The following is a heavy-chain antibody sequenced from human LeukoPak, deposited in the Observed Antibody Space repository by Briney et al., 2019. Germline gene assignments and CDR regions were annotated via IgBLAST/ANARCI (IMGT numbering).Heavy chain of an antibody. V-gene: IGHV1-69*04. CDR3: AKDPLDYGDYGPLDYYYGMDV. CDR2: IIPILGIA. D-gene: IGHD4-17*01. J-gene: IGHJ6*02. Sequence: ASVKVSCKASGGTFSSYAISWVRQAPGQGLEWMGRIIPILGIANYAQKFQGRVTITADKSTSTAYMELSSLRSEDTAVYYCAKDPLDYGDYGPLDYYYGMDVWGQGTTVTVSS. CDR1: GGTFSSYA.